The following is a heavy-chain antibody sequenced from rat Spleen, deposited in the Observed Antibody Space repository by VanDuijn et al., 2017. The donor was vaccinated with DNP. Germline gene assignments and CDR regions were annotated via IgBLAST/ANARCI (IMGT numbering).Heavy chain of an antibody. D-gene: IGHD1-11*01. CDR1: GFTFNKYW. CDR3: AREGDYGGYSAKFDY. Sequence: EVQLVESGGGLVQPGRSLKLSCVASGFTFNKYWMTWIRQAPGEGLEWVASIINTGDNTYYPDSVKGRFTISRDNAKSTLYLQMNSLRSEDTATYYCAREGDYGGYSAKFDYWGQGVMVTVSS. J-gene: IGHJ2*01. CDR2: IINTGDNT. V-gene: IGHV5-31*01.